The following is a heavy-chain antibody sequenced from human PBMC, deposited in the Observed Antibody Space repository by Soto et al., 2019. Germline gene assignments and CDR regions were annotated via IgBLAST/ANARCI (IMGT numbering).Heavy chain of an antibody. CDR1: GFIFSSHW. J-gene: IGHJ4*02. CDR2: IKSDGSST. CDR3: ARDRPEVLNPTDHPMFDS. V-gene: IGHV3-74*01. D-gene: IGHD2-8*02. Sequence: EVQLVESGGGLVQPGGSLRLSCAASGFIFSSHWMHWVRQDPVRGLVWVARIKSDGSSTAYADSVKGRFTISRDNAKNTLYLQMNSLRVEDTAVYYCARDRPEVLNPTDHPMFDSWGQGTLVTVSS.